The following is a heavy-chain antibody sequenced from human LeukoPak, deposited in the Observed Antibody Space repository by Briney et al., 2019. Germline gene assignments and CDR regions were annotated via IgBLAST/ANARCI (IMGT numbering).Heavy chain of an antibody. CDR2: ISYDGSNK. Sequence: GGSLRLSCAASGFTFSSYAMHWVRQAPGKGLEWVAVISYDGSNKYYADSVKGRFTISRDNSKNTLYLQMNSLRAEDTAVYYCARDNYYKDGGSFDPWAREPWSPSPQ. CDR1: GFTFSSYA. V-gene: IGHV3-30-3*01. CDR3: ARDNYYKDGGSFDP. J-gene: IGHJ5*02. D-gene: IGHD3-22*01.